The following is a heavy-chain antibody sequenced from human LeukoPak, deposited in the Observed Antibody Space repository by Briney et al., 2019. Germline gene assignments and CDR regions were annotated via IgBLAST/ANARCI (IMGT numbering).Heavy chain of an antibody. CDR3: ARGGDGYNYWFDP. Sequence: SVKVSCKASGGTFSSYAISWVRQAPGQGLEWMGGIIPIFGTANYAQKFQGRVTITADKSTSTAYMELSSLRSEDTAVYYCARGGDGYNYWFDPWGKGPLSPSPQ. CDR2: IIPIFGTA. V-gene: IGHV1-69*06. D-gene: IGHD5-24*01. CDR1: GGTFSSYA. J-gene: IGHJ5*02.